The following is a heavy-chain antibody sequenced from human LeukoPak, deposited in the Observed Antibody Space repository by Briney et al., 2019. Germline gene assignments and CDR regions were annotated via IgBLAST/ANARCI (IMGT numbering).Heavy chain of an antibody. D-gene: IGHD4-11*01. Sequence: PGGSLRLSCAASGFTFSQYAIHWVRQAPGKGLEWVAVISYDGNHKYYADSVKGRFTISRDNSKNTLFLQTTSLRAEDTALYYCARIHDYSNYFHWYFDLWGRGTLVTVSS. CDR3: ARIHDYSNYFHWYFDL. J-gene: IGHJ2*01. CDR2: ISYDGNHK. CDR1: GFTFSQYA. V-gene: IGHV3-30-3*01.